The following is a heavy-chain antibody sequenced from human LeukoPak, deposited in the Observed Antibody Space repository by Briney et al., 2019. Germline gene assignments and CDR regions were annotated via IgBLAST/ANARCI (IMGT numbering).Heavy chain of an antibody. Sequence: PGGSLRLSCAASGFTFSSYGMSWVRQAPGKGLEWVSAISGSGGSTYYADSVKGRFTISRDNSKNTLYLQMNSLRAEDTAVYYCAKALVSMVRGVIITPDYWGQGTLVTVSS. V-gene: IGHV3-23*01. CDR3: AKALVSMVRGVIITPDY. CDR2: ISGSGGST. J-gene: IGHJ4*02. D-gene: IGHD3-10*01. CDR1: GFTFSSYG.